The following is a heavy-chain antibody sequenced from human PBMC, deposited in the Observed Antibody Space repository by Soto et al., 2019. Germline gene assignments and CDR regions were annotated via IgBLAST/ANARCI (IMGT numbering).Heavy chain of an antibody. Sequence: GVSLRLSCAASVFPFSSYSMNWVRQAPGKGLEWVSSISSSSSYIYYADSVKGRFTISRDNAKNSLYLQMNSLRAEDTAVYYCARDREGPFDYWGQGTLVNVSS. V-gene: IGHV3-21*01. J-gene: IGHJ4*02. CDR2: ISSSSSYI. D-gene: IGHD1-26*01. CDR3: ARDREGPFDY. CDR1: VFPFSSYS.